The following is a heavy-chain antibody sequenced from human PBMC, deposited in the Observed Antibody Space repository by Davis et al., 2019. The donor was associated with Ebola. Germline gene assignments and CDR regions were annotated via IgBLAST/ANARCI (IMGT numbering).Heavy chain of an antibody. CDR3: ARVRLGNSWYLDAFDI. Sequence: PSETLSLTCTVSGGSISGYYWSWIRRPPGKGLEWVGYIHYTGSTNYNPSLKSRLTISVDIPNNQVSLRLNSVTPAYTAVYFCARVRLGNSWYLDAFDIWGQGTMVTVSA. D-gene: IGHD6-13*01. CDR1: GGSISGYY. V-gene: IGHV4-59*01. CDR2: IHYTGST. J-gene: IGHJ3*02.